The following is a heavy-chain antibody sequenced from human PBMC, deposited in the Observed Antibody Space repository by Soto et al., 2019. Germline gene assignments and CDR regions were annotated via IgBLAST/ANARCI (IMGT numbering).Heavy chain of an antibody. D-gene: IGHD3-10*01. V-gene: IGHV3-21*01. CDR3: ASDGVSGSGSFDY. CDR2: ISSSSSYI. J-gene: IGHJ4*02. Sequence: GGSLRLSCAASGFTFSSYSMNWVRQAPGKGLEWVSSISSSSSYIYYADSVKGRFTISRDNAKNSLYLQMNSLRAEDTAVYYCASDGVSGSGSFDYWGQGTLVTVSS. CDR1: GFTFSSYS.